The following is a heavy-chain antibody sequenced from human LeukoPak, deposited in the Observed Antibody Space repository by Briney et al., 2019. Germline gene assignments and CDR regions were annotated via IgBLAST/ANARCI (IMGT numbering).Heavy chain of an antibody. CDR1: GFTFSSYW. CDR2: IKRDGSSP. Sequence: GGSLRLSCAASGFTFSSYWMHWIRHAPGKGLVWVSRIKRDGSSPAYADSVKGRFTISRDNAMNTLYLQMNSLRAEDTAVYYCAALDNGRDYWGQGTLVTVSS. D-gene: IGHD1-14*01. J-gene: IGHJ4*02. CDR3: AALDNGRDY. V-gene: IGHV3-74*01.